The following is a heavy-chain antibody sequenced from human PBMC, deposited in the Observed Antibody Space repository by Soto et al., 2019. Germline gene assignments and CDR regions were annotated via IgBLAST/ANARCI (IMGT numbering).Heavy chain of an antibody. J-gene: IGHJ1*01. V-gene: IGHV1-69*01. CDR1: ADSFSSYG. CDR2: IIPIFGTT. Sequence: QVQLVQSGAEVKEPGSAVKVSCKAPADSFSSYGISWVRQAPGQGLEWMGGIIPIFGTTNYAEKFQGRVPITADASTNTAYMELSSLRSEDTALYYCARVFPDGWVEPGVVRGYLDTWGRGTLVTVSS. D-gene: IGHD3-3*01. CDR3: ARVFPDGWVEPGVVRGYLDT.